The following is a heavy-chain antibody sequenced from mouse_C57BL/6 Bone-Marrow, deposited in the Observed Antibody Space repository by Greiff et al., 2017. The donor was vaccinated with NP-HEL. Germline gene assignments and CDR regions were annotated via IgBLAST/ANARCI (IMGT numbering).Heavy chain of an antibody. Sequence: QVQLKQPGAELVKPGASVKMSCKASGYTFTSYWITWVKQRPGQGLEWIGDIYPGSGSTNYNEKFKSKATLNVDTSSSTAYMQLSSLTSEDSAVYYCARGAAYYGSRRNYFDDWGQGTTLTVSS. J-gene: IGHJ2*01. D-gene: IGHD1-1*01. V-gene: IGHV1-55*01. CDR1: GYTFTSYW. CDR3: ARGAAYYGSRRNYFDD. CDR2: IYPGSGST.